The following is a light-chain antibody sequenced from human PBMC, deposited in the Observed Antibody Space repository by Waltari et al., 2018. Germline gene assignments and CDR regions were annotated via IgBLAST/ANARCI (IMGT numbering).Light chain of an antibody. J-gene: IGKJ4*01. Sequence: DIQMTQSPSSLSASVGDRVTITCQASQDISNYLNWYQQKPGKAPKLLIYDASNLETVVPSRFSGSGAGTEFTFTISSLQPEDISTYYCQQYDNLPLTVGGGTKVEIK. V-gene: IGKV1-33*01. CDR3: QQYDNLPLT. CDR2: DAS. CDR1: QDISNY.